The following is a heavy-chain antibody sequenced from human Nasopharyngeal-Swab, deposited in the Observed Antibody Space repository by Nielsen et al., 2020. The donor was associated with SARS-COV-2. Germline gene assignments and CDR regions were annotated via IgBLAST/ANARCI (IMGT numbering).Heavy chain of an antibody. D-gene: IGHD3-10*01. CDR3: AREGLGYYGSGGPYGMDV. J-gene: IGHJ6*02. Sequence: WVRQAPGQGLEWMGIINPSGGSTSYAQKFQGRVTMTRDTSTSTVYMELSSLRSEDTAVYYCAREGLGYYGSGGPYGMDVWGQGTTVTVPS. V-gene: IGHV1-46*01. CDR2: INPSGGST.